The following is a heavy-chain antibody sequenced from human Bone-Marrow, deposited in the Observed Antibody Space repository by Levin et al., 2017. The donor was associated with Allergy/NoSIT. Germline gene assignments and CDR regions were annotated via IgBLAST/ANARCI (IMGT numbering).Heavy chain of an antibody. CDR3: ASWAMFYYDGSDFDYFYYGMDV. CDR2: ISSGSSHI. V-gene: IGHV3-21*06. Sequence: LSLTCAASGLSFSNYDMNWVRPAPGKGLEWVSSISSGSSHIDYADSVKGRFTISRDNAKNSLYLQMNSLRVEDTAVYFCASWAMFYYDGSDFDYFYYGMDVWGQGTTVTVSS. J-gene: IGHJ6*02. D-gene: IGHD3-16*01. CDR1: GLSFSNYD.